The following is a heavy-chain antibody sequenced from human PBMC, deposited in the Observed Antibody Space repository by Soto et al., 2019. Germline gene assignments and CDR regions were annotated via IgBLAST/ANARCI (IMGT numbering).Heavy chain of an antibody. CDR3: ARFRLGRNPYYFDY. CDR1: GGSISSYY. Sequence: QVQLQESGPGLVKASETLSLTCTVSGGSISSYYWSWIRQPPGKGLEYIGYMYYSGSTNYNPSLKSRVTISGDTSKNQFSLKLNSVTAADTAVYYCARFRLGRNPYYFDYWGQGTLVVVSS. J-gene: IGHJ4*02. CDR2: MYYSGST. V-gene: IGHV4-59*01. D-gene: IGHD1-26*01.